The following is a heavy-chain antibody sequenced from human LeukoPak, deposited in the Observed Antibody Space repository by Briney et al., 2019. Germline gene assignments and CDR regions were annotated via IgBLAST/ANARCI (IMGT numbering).Heavy chain of an antibody. Sequence: GGSLRLSCAASGFTVSSNYMSWVRQAPGKGLEWVSVIYSGGSTYYADSVKGRFTISRDNSKNTLYLQMNSLRAEDTAVYYCAREHSSGWYLLSDWGQGTLVTVSS. CDR3: AREHSSGWYLLSD. D-gene: IGHD6-19*01. J-gene: IGHJ4*02. CDR1: GFTVSSNY. V-gene: IGHV3-53*01. CDR2: IYSGGST.